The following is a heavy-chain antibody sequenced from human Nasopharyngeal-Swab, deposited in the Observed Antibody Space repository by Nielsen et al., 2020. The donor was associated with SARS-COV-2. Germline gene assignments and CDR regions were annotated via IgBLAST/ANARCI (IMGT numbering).Heavy chain of an antibody. D-gene: IGHD1-26*01. CDR3: VKGGAGAKVFDY. Sequence: GESLKISCSASGFTFSSYAMHWVRQAPGKGLEYVSAISSNGGSTYYADSVKGRFTISRDNSKNTLYLQMSSLRAEDTAVYYCVKGGAGAKVFDYWGQGTLVTASS. J-gene: IGHJ4*02. V-gene: IGHV3-64D*06. CDR2: ISSNGGST. CDR1: GFTFSSYA.